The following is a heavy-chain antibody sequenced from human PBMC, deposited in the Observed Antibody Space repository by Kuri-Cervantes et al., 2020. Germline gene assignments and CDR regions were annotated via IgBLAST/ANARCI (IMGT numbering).Heavy chain of an antibody. CDR3: ASIAAAGYYFDY. J-gene: IGHJ4*02. CDR1: GFTFSSYA. D-gene: IGHD6-13*01. V-gene: IGHV3-23*01. Sequence: GGSLRLSCAASGFTFSSYAMSWVRQPPGKGPEWVSTINNFGGSPYYADSVKGRFTISRDNSKNTLSLQMNSLRAEDTAVYYCASIAAAGYYFDYWGQGTLVTVSS. CDR2: INNFGGSP.